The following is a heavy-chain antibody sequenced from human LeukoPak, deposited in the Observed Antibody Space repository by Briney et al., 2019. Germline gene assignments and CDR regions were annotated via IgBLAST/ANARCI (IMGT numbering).Heavy chain of an antibody. Sequence: GGSLRLFCAASGFIFDDYAMHWVRQPPGKGLEWVSGMSGNSGSIVYADSVKGRFTTSRVNGKQCLYLQMNSLTAADMDLYYCRASRNGFYMAVWGKGTTVTVSS. CDR2: MSGNSGSI. V-gene: IGHV3-9*03. CDR1: GFIFDDYA. CDR3: RASRNGFYMAV. J-gene: IGHJ6*03. D-gene: IGHD3-3*01.